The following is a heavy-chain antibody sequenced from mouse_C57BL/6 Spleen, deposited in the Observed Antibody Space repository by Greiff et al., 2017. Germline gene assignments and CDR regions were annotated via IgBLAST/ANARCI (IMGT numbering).Heavy chain of an antibody. J-gene: IGHJ2*01. CDR2: INPSGSYT. CDR1: GYTFTSYW. CDR3: ARTGDCYFDD. Sequence: QVQLQQPGADLVKPGASVKLSCKASGYTFTSYWMQWVKQRPGQGLEWIGRINPSGSYTNYNQKFKGKATLTVDTSSSTAYMQLSSLTSEDSAVYYCARTGDCYFDDWGQGTTLTVSS. V-gene: IGHV1-50*01.